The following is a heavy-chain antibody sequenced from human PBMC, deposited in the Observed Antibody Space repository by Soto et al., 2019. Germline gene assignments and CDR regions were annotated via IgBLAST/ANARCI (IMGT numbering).Heavy chain of an antibody. V-gene: IGHV1-18*01. J-gene: IGHJ2*01. CDR1: GYSFDTFG. D-gene: IGHD2-15*01. Sequence: QVPVVQSGAEVKKPGASVKVACKASGYSFDTFGMSWVRQAPEQGLEWMGWISIEKGDTNSAQKFQDRVTMTTDTSTSTAYMELRSLTSDDTAVYYCARCYCSVGSCFTCWHFDLWGRGTLVTVSS. CDR3: ARCYCSVGSCFTCWHFDL. CDR2: ISIEKGDT.